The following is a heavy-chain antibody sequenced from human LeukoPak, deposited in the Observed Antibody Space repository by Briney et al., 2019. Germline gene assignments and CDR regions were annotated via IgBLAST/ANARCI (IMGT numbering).Heavy chain of an antibody. J-gene: IGHJ4*02. CDR3: AGRAGDWFHFDY. V-gene: IGHV3-30*03. CDR2: ISYDGSNK. Sequence: GGSLRLSCAASGFTFSSYGMHWVRQAPGKGLEWVAVISYDGSNKYYADSVKGRFTISRDNSKNTLYLQMNSLRAEDTAVYYCAGRAGDWFHFDYWGQGTLVTVSS. D-gene: IGHD7-27*01. CDR1: GFTFSSYG.